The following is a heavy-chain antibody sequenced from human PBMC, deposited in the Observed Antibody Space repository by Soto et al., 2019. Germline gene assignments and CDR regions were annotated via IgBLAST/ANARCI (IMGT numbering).Heavy chain of an antibody. CDR3: ARVLSGSSLFDY. Sequence: QLQESGPGLVKPSETLSLTCTVSGGSIISDYWSWIRQPPGKGLEWIGYISYSGSTNYNPSLKCLVTISVDTSKNQFSLNLSSVTAADTAVYYCARVLSGSSLFDYWGQGTLVTVSS. V-gene: IGHV4-59*01. J-gene: IGHJ4*02. D-gene: IGHD1-26*01. CDR2: ISYSGST. CDR1: GGSIISDY.